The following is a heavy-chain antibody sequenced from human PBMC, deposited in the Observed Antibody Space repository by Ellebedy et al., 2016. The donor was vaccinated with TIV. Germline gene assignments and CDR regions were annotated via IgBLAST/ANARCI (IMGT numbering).Heavy chain of an antibody. J-gene: IGHJ6*02. CDR3: ARDFYDSSGYYYTGFYYYYGMDV. V-gene: IGHV1-18*01. CDR1: GYTFINYG. D-gene: IGHD3-22*01. CDR2: INAQNGNT. Sequence: AASVKVSCKASGYTFINYGISWVRQAPGQGLEWMGYINAQNGNTQYAQKFQGRVTMTTDTSTSTASMELRSLRSDDTAVYYCARDFYDSSGYYYTGFYYYYGMDVWGQGTTVTVSS.